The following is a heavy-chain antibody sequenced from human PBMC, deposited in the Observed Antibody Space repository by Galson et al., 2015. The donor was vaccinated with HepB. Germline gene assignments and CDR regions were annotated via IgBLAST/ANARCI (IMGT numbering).Heavy chain of an antibody. CDR2: INPSGGST. D-gene: IGHD3-3*01. Sequence: SVKVSCKASGYTFTSYYMHWVRQAPGQGLEWMGIINPSGGSTSYAQKFQGRVTMTRDTSTSTVYMELSSLRSEDTAVYYCARDTITTYYDFWSGYYSNSYYYGMDVWGQGTTVTVSS. CDR1: GYTFTSYY. V-gene: IGHV1-46*03. J-gene: IGHJ6*02. CDR3: ARDTITTYYDFWSGYYSNSYYYGMDV.